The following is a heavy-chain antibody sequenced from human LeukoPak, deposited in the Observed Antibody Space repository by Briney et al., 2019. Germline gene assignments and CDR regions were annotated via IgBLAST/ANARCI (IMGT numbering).Heavy chain of an antibody. CDR2: IRHDESIR. D-gene: IGHD4-17*01. V-gene: IGHV3-30*02. J-gene: IGHJ5*02. CDR3: AKFSYGDYVA. Sequence: GGSLRLSCAASGFTFSSYSMHWVRQAPGKGLEWVAFIRHDESIRHYADSVKGRFTISRDNSKKTLSLQMNSLRLDDTALYYCAKFSYGDYVAWGQGTLVTVSS. CDR1: GFTFSSYS.